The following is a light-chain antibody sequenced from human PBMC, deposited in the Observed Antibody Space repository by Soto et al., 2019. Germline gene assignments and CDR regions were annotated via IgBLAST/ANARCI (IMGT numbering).Light chain of an antibody. CDR2: DAS. J-gene: IGKJ1*01. CDR3: QQRSNWPRR. V-gene: IGKV3-11*01. Sequence: EIVLTQSPATLSLSPGERATLSCRASQSVSSYLAWYQLKPGQAPRLLIYDASNSATGIPARFSGSGSGTDFTLTISSLEPDDFAVYYCQQRSNWPRRVGQGTKVDSK. CDR1: QSVSSY.